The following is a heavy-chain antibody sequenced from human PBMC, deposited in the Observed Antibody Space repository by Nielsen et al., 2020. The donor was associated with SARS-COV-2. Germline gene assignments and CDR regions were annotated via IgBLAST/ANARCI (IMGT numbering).Heavy chain of an antibody. Sequence: ASVKVSCKTSGYTFTNYGYGISWVRQAPGQGLQWMGRITSYNGDTKYAQKFQGRVTMTTDTSTRTVYMELRNLRSDDTAVYYCARGDYGDDHWFDTWGQGTLVTVSS. D-gene: IGHD2-21*02. V-gene: IGHV1-18*01. CDR1: GYTFTNYGYG. J-gene: IGHJ5*02. CDR3: ARGDYGDDHWFDT. CDR2: ITSYNGDT.